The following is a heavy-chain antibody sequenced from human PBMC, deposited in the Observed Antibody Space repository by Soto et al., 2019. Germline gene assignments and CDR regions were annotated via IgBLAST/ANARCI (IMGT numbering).Heavy chain of an antibody. CDR1: GGSVNNANYF. CDR3: ARDADNGGSRGGMDV. J-gene: IGHJ6*02. Sequence: QVRLEESGPGLVKPSETLSLICSVSGGSVNNANYFWNWIRHHPENGLEWIGYIYYRGSTRYNPSFKTRATLSRDTSKNQSTRRRNAGTVADTADYFWARDADNGGSRGGMDVGGRGTTGTVSS. V-gene: IGHV4-31*03. D-gene: IGHD4-17*01. CDR2: IYYRGST.